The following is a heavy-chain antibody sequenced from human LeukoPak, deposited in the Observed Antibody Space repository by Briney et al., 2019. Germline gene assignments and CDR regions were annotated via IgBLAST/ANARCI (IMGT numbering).Heavy chain of an antibody. CDR2: INHSGST. CDR3: ARESRRCSSTSCSTCVDFDY. CDR1: GGSFSGYY. D-gene: IGHD2-2*01. Sequence: PSETLSLTCAVYGGSFSGYYWSWIRQPPGKGLEWIGEINHSGSTNYNPSLKSRVTISVDTSKNQFSLKLSSVTAADTAVYYCARESRRCSSTSCSTCVDFDYWGQGTLVTVSS. J-gene: IGHJ4*02. V-gene: IGHV4-34*01.